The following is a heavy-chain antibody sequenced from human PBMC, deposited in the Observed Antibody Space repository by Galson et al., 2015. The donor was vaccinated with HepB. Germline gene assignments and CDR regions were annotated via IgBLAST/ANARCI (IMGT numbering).Heavy chain of an antibody. V-gene: IGHV3-23*01. J-gene: IGHJ6*03. CDR1: GLSFSTSA. CDR2: IGHRGGAI. Sequence: SLRLSCAASGLSFSTSAMSWVRQAPGERLEWVSTIGHRGGAIFYADSVKGRFTISRDNAKNTLYLQMNSLRVEDTAVYYCTRDPQYQLLHYFYYYMGVWGKGTTVTVSS. CDR3: TRDPQYQLLHYFYYYMGV. D-gene: IGHD4-11*01.